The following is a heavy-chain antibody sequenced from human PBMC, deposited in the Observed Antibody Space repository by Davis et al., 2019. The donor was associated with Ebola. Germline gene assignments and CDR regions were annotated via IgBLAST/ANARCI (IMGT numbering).Heavy chain of an antibody. V-gene: IGHV4-34*01. CDR3: GRVVASEGI. D-gene: IGHD5-12*01. CDR2: IDHSGST. Sequence: WGSLRLSCAVYGGSFGNYYWTWIRQPPGKGLEWLGEIDHSGSTNYHPSLKTRITISIDTSKNQFSLRLSSVTAADTAVYYCGRVVASEGIWGQGTTVTVSS. CDR1: GGSFGNYY. J-gene: IGHJ6*02.